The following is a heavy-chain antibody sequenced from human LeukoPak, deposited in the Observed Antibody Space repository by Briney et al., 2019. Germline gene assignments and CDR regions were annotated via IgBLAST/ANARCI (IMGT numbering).Heavy chain of an antibody. CDR2: LSSSSRYI. CDR1: GFTFSSYS. Sequence: GGSLRLSCAASGFTFSSYSMNWVRQAPGKGLEWVSSLSSSSRYIYYADSVKGRFTISRDNAKNSLYLQMNSLRAEDTAVYYCATGNIAAVGFDPWGQGTLVTVSS. CDR3: ATGNIAAVGFDP. V-gene: IGHV3-21*01. J-gene: IGHJ5*02. D-gene: IGHD6-13*01.